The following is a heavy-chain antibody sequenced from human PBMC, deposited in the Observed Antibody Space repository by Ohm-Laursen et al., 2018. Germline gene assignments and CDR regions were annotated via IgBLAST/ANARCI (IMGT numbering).Heavy chain of an antibody. CDR2: ISYAGSNK. D-gene: IGHD3-16*02. Sequence: SLRLSCAASGFTFSSYGMHWVRQAPGKGLEWVAVISYAGSNKYYADSVKGRFTISRDNSKNTLYLQMNSLRAEDTAVYYCAKEYRYTTLFGYYYGMDVWGQGTTVTVAS. V-gene: IGHV3-30*18. CDR3: AKEYRYTTLFGYYYGMDV. J-gene: IGHJ6*02. CDR1: GFTFSSYG.